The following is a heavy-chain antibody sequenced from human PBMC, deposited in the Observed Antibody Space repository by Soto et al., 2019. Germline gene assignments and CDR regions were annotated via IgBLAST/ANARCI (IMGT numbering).Heavy chain of an antibody. CDR1: GGTFSTFG. D-gene: IGHD4-17*01. J-gene: IGHJ4*02. Sequence: SVKVSCKASGGTFSTFGISWVRQAPGQGLEWMGGIIPFFGSARYSQKFEDRITITADESTNTVYMDLRSLTSEDTAIYYCAKSAPMDAGDKYYYDFWGQGALVTVSS. CDR3: AKSAPMDAGDKYYYDF. V-gene: IGHV1-69*13. CDR2: IIPFFGSA.